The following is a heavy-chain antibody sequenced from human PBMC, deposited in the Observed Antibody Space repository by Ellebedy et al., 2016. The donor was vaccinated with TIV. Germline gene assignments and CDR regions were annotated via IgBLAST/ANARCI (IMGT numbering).Heavy chain of an antibody. CDR2: IDPSDPSGSYT. J-gene: IGHJ3*02. V-gene: IGHV5-10-1*01. Sequence: GESLKISXKGSEYSFIHYWISWVRQMPGKGLEWMGRIDPSDPSGSYTTYSPSSQGHVTISVDKSITTAYLEWSSLKASDTAMYYCARRQLDPRSPWFGAFDIWGQGTMVTVSS. CDR1: EYSFIHYW. D-gene: IGHD3-10*01. CDR3: ARRQLDPRSPWFGAFDI.